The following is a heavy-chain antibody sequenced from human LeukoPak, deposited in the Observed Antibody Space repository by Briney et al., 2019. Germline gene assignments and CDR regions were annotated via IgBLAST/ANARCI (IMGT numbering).Heavy chain of an antibody. CDR2: VYYSGST. V-gene: IGHV4-34*11. CDR1: GGSFSGYY. Sequence: SETLSLTCAVYGGSFSGYYWSWIRQPPGKGLEWIGYVYYSGSTYYNPSFESRVTISLDTSKNQFSLKLSSVTTADAAVYYCARVMDNWDLGHHFDYWGQGTLVTVSS. CDR3: ARVMDNWDLGHHFDY. J-gene: IGHJ4*02. D-gene: IGHD1-20*01.